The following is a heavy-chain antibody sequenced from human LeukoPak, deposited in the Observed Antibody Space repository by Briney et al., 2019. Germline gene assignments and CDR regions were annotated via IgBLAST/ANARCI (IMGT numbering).Heavy chain of an antibody. J-gene: IGHJ2*01. CDR3: AKDYYDSSGYYSNWYFDL. Sequence: PGGSLRLSCAASGFTFSSYGMHWVRQAPGKGLEWVALISYDGSNKYYVDSVKGRFTNSRDNSKNTLYLQMNSLRAEDSAVYYCAKDYYDSSGYYSNWYFDLWGRGTLVTVSS. CDR1: GFTFSSYG. V-gene: IGHV3-30*18. CDR2: ISYDGSNK. D-gene: IGHD3-22*01.